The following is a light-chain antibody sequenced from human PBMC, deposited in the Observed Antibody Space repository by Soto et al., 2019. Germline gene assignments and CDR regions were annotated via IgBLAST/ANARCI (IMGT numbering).Light chain of an antibody. Sequence: VLTPSPGTLALSAVKRSTLPCRASQRVSSSSLAWYQHKPGQSPRLLIFGVSSRATDIPDRFSGSGSGTDFTLTINRLEPEDFAVYYCQQYSISSTFGQGTKVDIK. CDR1: QRVSSSS. CDR3: QQYSISST. V-gene: IGKV3-20*01. CDR2: GVS. J-gene: IGKJ1*01.